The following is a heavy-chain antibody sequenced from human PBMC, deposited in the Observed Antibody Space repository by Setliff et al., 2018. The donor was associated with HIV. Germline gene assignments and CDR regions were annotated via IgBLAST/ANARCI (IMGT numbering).Heavy chain of an antibody. CDR3: TKTPLWFDKADWCFDL. V-gene: IGHV4-28*01. D-gene: IGHD3-10*01. CDR2: IYNSGST. Sequence: SETLSLTCAVSGSSISSSYRWGWIRQSPGKGLEWIGNIYNSGSTYYNPSLKSRVTMSVDTSKNQFSLKLSSVTAVDTAIYYCTKTPLWFDKADWCFDLWGRGTLVTAPQ. CDR1: GSSISSSYR. J-gene: IGHJ2*01.